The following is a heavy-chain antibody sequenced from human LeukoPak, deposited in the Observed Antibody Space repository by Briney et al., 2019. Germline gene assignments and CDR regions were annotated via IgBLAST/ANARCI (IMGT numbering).Heavy chain of an antibody. Sequence: SETLSLTRTVSGGSISSHYWSWIRHPPGPGLEWIGYINYSGSTNYNHSLKRRVTVSVDTYKYQYSLKLSSVTAADTAVNYCARATTGTTNWSDPWGQGTLVTVSS. CDR3: ARATTGTTNWSDP. CDR1: GGSISSHY. J-gene: IGHJ5*02. CDR2: INYSGST. D-gene: IGHD1-1*01. V-gene: IGHV4-59*11.